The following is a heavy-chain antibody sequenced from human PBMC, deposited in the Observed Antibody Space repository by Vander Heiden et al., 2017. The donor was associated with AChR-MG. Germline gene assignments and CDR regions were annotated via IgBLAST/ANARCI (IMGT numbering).Heavy chain of an antibody. D-gene: IGHD6-19*01. Sequence: QVQLVQSGAEVKKPGASVKVSCKASGYTFTSYYMHWVRQAPGQGLEWMGIINPSGGSTSYAQKFQGRVTMTRDTSTSTVYMELSSLRSEDTAVYYCARDPSIAVAGKTAEYFQHWGQGTLVTVSS. CDR1: GYTFTSYY. CDR3: ARDPSIAVAGKTAEYFQH. J-gene: IGHJ1*01. CDR2: INPSGGST. V-gene: IGHV1-46*01.